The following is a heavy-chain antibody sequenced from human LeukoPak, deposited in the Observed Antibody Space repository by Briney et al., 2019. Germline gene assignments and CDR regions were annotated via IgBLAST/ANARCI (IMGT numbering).Heavy chain of an antibody. CDR3: ARGVTTSFDY. Sequence: ASVKVSCKTFGYTFTSYGISWVRQAPGQGLEWMGWISTNNGNTNYVQNLQGRVTMTTDTSTSTAYMELRSLKSDATAVYYCARGVTTSFDYWGQGTLVTVSS. V-gene: IGHV1-18*01. CDR1: GYTFTSYG. CDR2: ISTNNGNT. D-gene: IGHD4-17*01. J-gene: IGHJ4*02.